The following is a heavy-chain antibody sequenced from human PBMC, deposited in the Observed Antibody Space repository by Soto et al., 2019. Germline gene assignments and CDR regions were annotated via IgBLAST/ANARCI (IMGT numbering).Heavy chain of an antibody. CDR2: FYYTGGT. J-gene: IGHJ6*02. D-gene: IGHD2-21*02. V-gene: IGHV4-39*07. CDR1: GGSISSSGSY. Sequence: SETLSLTCTVSGGSISSSGSYWGWVRQPPGKGLEWIVSFYYTGGTYSTYYNPSLKSRVTISVDTPKRQFSLKLSSVTAADTAVYYCARAYCGGDCYSGGGDYYYGMDVWGQGTTVTVSS. CDR3: ARAYCGGDCYSGGGDYYYGMDV.